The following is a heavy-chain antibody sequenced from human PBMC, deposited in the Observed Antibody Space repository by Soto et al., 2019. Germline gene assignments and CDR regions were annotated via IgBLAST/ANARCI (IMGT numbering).Heavy chain of an antibody. Sequence: LRLSCAASGFTFDDYAMHSVRQAPGKGLEWVSGISWNSGSIGYADSVKGRFTISRDNAKNSLYLQMNSLRAEDTALYYCAKGLATVLLWFGELDYWGQGTLVTV. CDR2: ISWNSGSI. CDR1: GFTFDDYA. D-gene: IGHD3-10*01. J-gene: IGHJ4*02. V-gene: IGHV3-9*01. CDR3: AKGLATVLLWFGELDY.